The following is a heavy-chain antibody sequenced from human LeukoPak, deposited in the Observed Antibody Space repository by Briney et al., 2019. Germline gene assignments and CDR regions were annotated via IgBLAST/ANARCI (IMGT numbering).Heavy chain of an antibody. D-gene: IGHD2-2*01. Sequence: GGSLRLSCAVSGFTLNRYSMNWVRQAPGKGLEWVSYISMSSSTMYYADSVKGRFTISRDNAKNSLYLQMNSLRAEDTAVYYCARETPDIVVVPAAFDYWGQGTLVTVSS. J-gene: IGHJ4*02. CDR3: ARETPDIVVVPAAFDY. CDR2: ISMSSSTM. CDR1: GFTLNRYS. V-gene: IGHV3-48*04.